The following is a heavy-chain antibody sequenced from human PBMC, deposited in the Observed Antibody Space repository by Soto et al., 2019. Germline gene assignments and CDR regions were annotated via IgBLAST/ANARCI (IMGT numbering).Heavy chain of an antibody. V-gene: IGHV3-48*01. CDR2: ISSSSSTI. Sequence: GESLKISCAASGFTFSSYSMNWVRQAPGKGLEWVSYISSSSSTIYYADSVKGRFTISRDNAKNSLYLQMNSLRAEDTAVYYCARDTLTGTTSGAFDIWGQGTMVTVSS. CDR3: ARDTLTGTTSGAFDI. J-gene: IGHJ3*02. CDR1: GFTFSSYS. D-gene: IGHD1-7*01.